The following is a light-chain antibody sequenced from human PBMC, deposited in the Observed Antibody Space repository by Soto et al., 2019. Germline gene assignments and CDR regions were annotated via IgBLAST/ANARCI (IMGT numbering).Light chain of an antibody. V-gene: IGKV1-39*01. J-gene: IGKJ2*01. CDR1: QSISSW. Sequence: QPASTMSEALGERETSRCRGSQSISSWLAWYQQKPGKAPKLLIYAAFSLQSGVPSRFSGSGSGTDFTLTINSLQPEDFATYYCQQSYRTPPAFGQGTKVDIK. CDR3: QQSYRTPPA. CDR2: AAF.